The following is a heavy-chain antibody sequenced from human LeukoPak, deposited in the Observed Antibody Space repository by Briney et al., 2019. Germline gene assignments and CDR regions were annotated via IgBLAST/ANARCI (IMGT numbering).Heavy chain of an antibody. V-gene: IGHV1-2*02. CDR1: GYTFNGYY. J-gene: IGHJ4*02. CDR2: INPNSGGT. Sequence: ASVKVSCKASGYTFNGYYMHWVRQAPGQGLEWMGWINPNSGGTNYAQKFQGRVTMNRDTSICTAYMELSRLRSDDTAVYYCARASSDFWSGYSSAIDYWGQGTLVTVSS. CDR3: ARASSDFWSGYSSAIDY. D-gene: IGHD3-3*01.